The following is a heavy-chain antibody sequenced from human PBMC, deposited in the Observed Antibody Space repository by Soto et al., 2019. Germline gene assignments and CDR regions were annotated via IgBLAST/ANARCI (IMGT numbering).Heavy chain of an antibody. D-gene: IGHD5-18*01. J-gene: IGHJ6*02. CDR1: GYSFTNYW. CDR2: IDPSDSYT. V-gene: IGHV5-10-1*01. CDR3: ARLNTASAGLYYYGMDV. Sequence: GESPKISRKGSGYSFTNYWISWGRQMPGEGLEWMGRIDPSDSYTNYSPSFQGHVTISADKSISTAYLQWSSLKASDTAMYYCARLNTASAGLYYYGMDVWGQGTTVTVSS.